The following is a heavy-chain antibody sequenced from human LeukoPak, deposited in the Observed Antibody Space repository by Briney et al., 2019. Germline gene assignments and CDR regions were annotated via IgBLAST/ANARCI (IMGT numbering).Heavy chain of an antibody. CDR2: MNPNSGNT. J-gene: IGHJ6*02. D-gene: IGHD6-6*01. CDR1: GYTFTSYD. CDR3: ARGGGYSSSSGRYYYHYGMDV. Sequence: ASVKVSCKASGYTFTSYDINWVRQATGQGLEWMGWMNPNSGNTGYAQKFQGRVTMTRNTSISTAYMELSSLRSEDTAVYYCARGGGYSSSSGRYYYHYGMDVWGQGTTVTVSS. V-gene: IGHV1-8*01.